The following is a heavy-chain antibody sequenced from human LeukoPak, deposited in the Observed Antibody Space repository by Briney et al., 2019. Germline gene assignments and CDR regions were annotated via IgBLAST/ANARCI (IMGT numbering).Heavy chain of an antibody. V-gene: IGHV3-23*01. CDR2: ISSSGANT. D-gene: IGHD6-19*01. Sequence: SGGSLRLSCAASEFTFDSYAMNWVRQAPGKGLEWVSAISSSGANTYYANSVKGRFTISRDNSKSTLFLQMDSLRAEDTAIYYCAKTSVSSGWPELFDFWGQGTLVTVSS. CDR3: AKTSVSSGWPELFDF. CDR1: EFTFDSYA. J-gene: IGHJ4*02.